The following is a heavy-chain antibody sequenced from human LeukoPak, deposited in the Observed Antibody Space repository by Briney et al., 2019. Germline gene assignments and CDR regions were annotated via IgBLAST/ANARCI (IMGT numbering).Heavy chain of an antibody. CDR2: IIPIFGIA. Sequence: GSSVKVSCKSSGGTFSSYAISWVRQAPGQGLEWMGRIIPIFGIANYAQKFQGRVTITADKFTSTAYMELSSLRSEDTAVYYCARDSGSYSTYYFDYWGQGTLVTVSS. J-gene: IGHJ4*02. D-gene: IGHD1-26*01. V-gene: IGHV1-69*04. CDR3: ARDSGSYSTYYFDY. CDR1: GGTFSSYA.